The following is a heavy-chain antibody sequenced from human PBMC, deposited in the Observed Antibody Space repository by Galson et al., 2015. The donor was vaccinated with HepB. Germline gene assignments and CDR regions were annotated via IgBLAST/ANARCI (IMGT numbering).Heavy chain of an antibody. D-gene: IGHD3-10*01. Sequence: SLRLSCAASGFTFSNYEMNWVRQAPGKGLEWVSYISSSGSSIYYADSVKGRFTISRDNAKNSLYLQMNSLRAEDTAVYYCAFHLGTYYYGSGLDYWGQGTLVTVSS. CDR1: GFTFSNYE. J-gene: IGHJ4*02. CDR2: ISSSGSSI. V-gene: IGHV3-48*03. CDR3: AFHLGTYYYGSGLDY.